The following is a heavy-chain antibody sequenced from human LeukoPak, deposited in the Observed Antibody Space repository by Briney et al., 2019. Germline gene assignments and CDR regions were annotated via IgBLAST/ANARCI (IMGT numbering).Heavy chain of an antibody. CDR1: GFTFSDYY. CDR2: ISDSGTTI. V-gene: IGHV3-11*01. D-gene: IGHD2-15*01. J-gene: IGHJ4*02. Sequence: GGSLRLSCAASGFTFSDYYMSWIRQAPGKGLEWISYISDSGTTIYYADSVRGRFTISRDNAKNSLYLQMNSLRAEDTAVYYCARVYIAEDFWGQGTLVTISS. CDR3: ARVYIAEDF.